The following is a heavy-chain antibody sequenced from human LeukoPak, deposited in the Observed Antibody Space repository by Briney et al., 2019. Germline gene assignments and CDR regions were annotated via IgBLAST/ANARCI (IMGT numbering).Heavy chain of an antibody. D-gene: IGHD3-16*01. J-gene: IGHJ3*01. CDR1: GVSISTYY. Sequence: SETLSLTCTVSGVSISTYYWSWLRQTAGRGLEWIGHMYITETPTYNPSLKSRVTMSVDTSKNQFSLRLTSVTAADTAVYYWARDSPYSLFGGLSRAFDFWGQGTGVTVFS. CDR3: ARDSPYSLFGGLSRAFDF. V-gene: IGHV4-4*07. CDR2: MYITETP.